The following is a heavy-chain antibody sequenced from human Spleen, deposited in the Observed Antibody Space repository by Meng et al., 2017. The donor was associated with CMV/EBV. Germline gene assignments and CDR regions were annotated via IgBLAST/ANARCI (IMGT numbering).Heavy chain of an antibody. CDR2: ISPYNANT. V-gene: IGHV1-18*01. D-gene: IGHD2-2*01. Sequence: ASVKVSCKASGYTFSSCDINWVRQAPGQGLEWMGWISPYNANTNYAQKLQGRVTMTTDTSTSTAYMELRSLRSDDTAVYYCARTYCGSTSCYLPYNWFDLWGQGTLVTVSS. CDR1: GYTFSSCD. J-gene: IGHJ5*02. CDR3: ARTYCGSTSCYLPYNWFDL.